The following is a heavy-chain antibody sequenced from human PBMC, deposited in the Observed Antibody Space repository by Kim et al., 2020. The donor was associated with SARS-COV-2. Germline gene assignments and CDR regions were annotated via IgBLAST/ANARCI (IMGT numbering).Heavy chain of an antibody. Sequence: GGSLRLSCAASGFTFDDYVMHWVRQAPGKGLEWVSGISWDSGSIGYADSVKGRFTISRDNAKNSLYLQMNSLRAEDTALYYCAKGAYNRKPLDYWG. CDR1: GFTFDDYV. CDR3: AKGAYNRKPLDY. V-gene: IGHV3-9*01. J-gene: IGHJ4*01. CDR2: ISWDSGSI. D-gene: IGHD1-20*01.